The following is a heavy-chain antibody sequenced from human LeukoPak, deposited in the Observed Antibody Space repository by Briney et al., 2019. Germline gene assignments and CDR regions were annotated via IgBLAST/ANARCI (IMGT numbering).Heavy chain of an antibody. CDR2: IYHSGST. J-gene: IGHJ3*02. V-gene: IGHV4-38-2*02. CDR3: ARAVRPFGAFDI. D-gene: IGHD3-10*01. Sequence: SETLSLTCTVSGYSISSGHYWGWIRQPPGRGLEWIGSIYHSGSTYYNPSLKSRVTISVDTSKNQFSLKLSSVTAADTAVYYCARAVRPFGAFDIWGQGTMVTVSS. CDR1: GYSISSGHY.